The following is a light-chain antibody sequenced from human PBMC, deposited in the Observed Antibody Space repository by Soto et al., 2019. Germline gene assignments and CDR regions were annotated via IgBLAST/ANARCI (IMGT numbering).Light chain of an antibody. CDR3: QQYGSSPWT. CDR1: QSVSSSY. V-gene: IGKV3-20*01. J-gene: IGKJ1*01. Sequence: IVLTQSPATLSVSPGERATLSCMASQSVSSSYLAWYKQPPGQAPRPLSYGASSRATGIPDRFSGSGSGTDFTLTISRLEPEDFAVYYCQQYGSSPWTFGQGTNVEIK. CDR2: GAS.